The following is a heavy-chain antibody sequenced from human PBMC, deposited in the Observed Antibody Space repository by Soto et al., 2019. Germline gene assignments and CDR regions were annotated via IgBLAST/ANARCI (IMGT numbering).Heavy chain of an antibody. V-gene: IGHV5-51*01. CDR1: GYSFTSYW. J-gene: IGHJ6*02. CDR3: ARRGVVVVADRDYYYYGMDV. Sequence: GESLKISCKGSGYSFTSYWIGWVRQMPGKGLEWMGIIYPGDSDTRYSPSLQGQVTIAADKSISTAYLQWSSLKASDTAMYYCARRGVVVVADRDYYYYGMDVWGQGTTVTVSS. CDR2: IYPGDSDT. D-gene: IGHD2-15*01.